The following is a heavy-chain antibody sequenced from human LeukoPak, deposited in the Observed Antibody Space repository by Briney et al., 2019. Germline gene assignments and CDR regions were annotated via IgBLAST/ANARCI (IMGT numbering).Heavy chain of an antibody. CDR1: GASIRDYY. CDR3: ARHERGAENLDY. V-gene: IGHV4-59*08. D-gene: IGHD1-1*01. CDR2: VSYSGRT. Sequence: PSETLSLTSNVSGASIRDYYWSWIRPPPGKGLESIGYVSYSGRTNHNPSIKSRVTISADTSKNQFSLKLTSVTAADTAVYYCARHERGAENLDYWGQGTLVTVSS. J-gene: IGHJ4*02.